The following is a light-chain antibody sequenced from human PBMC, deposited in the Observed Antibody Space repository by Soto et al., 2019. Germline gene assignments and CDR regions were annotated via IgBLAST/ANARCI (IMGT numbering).Light chain of an antibody. V-gene: IGKV2D-29*01. J-gene: IGKJ4*01. CDR3: QQYGSSPT. Sequence: DIVMTQSPLSLPVTPGEPASISCKSSQSLLQSDGKTYLYWYVQKPGQPPQLLIYEVSNRFSGVPDRFSGSGSGTDFTLTISRLEPEDFAVYYCQQYGSSPTFGGGTKVDI. CDR1: QSLLQSDGKTY. CDR2: EVS.